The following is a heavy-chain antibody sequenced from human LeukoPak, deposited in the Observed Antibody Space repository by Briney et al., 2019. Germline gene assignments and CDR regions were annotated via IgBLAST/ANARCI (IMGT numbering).Heavy chain of an antibody. CDR3: ARGRNDNGGMFFDS. CDR2: ISYSGYT. CDR1: GGSIRSYY. J-gene: IGHJ4*02. D-gene: IGHD4-23*01. V-gene: IGHV4-59*01. Sequence: TSETLSLTCTVSGGSIRSYYWSWIRQAPGKGLEWIGFISYSGYTSYSPSLKSRVAISVDTSKSQSSLRLSSMTAADTAIYYCARGRNDNGGMFFDSWAQGTLVTVSA.